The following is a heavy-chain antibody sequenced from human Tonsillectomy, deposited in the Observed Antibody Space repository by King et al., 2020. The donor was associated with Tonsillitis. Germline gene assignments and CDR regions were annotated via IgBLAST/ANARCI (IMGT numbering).Heavy chain of an antibody. D-gene: IGHD3-10*01. CDR1: GFTSSSYA. J-gene: IGHJ5*02. CDR2: ISGSGGST. CDR3: AKSLAGISGWFDP. V-gene: IGHV3-23*04. Sequence: VQLVESGGGLVQPGGALRLSCAASGFTSSSYAMSWVRQAPGKGLEWVSAISGSGGSTFYADSVKGRFTISRDNSKNTLYLQMNSLRTEDTAGYYCAKSLAGISGWFDPWGQGTLVTVSS.